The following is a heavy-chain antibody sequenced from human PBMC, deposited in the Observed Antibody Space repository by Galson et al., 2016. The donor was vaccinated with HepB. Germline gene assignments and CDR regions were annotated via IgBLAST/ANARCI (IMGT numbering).Heavy chain of an antibody. Sequence: SLRLSCAASGFTFSNYAMSWVRQAPGKGLEWVSGISGTGGTTYYADSVKGRFPISRDNSKNTLYLRMNSLRAEDTAVYYCAKGDDFWSGYYGGLWGQGTLVTVSS. CDR2: ISGTGGTT. V-gene: IGHV3-23*01. J-gene: IGHJ4*02. CDR1: GFTFSNYA. CDR3: AKGDDFWSGYYGGL. D-gene: IGHD3-3*01.